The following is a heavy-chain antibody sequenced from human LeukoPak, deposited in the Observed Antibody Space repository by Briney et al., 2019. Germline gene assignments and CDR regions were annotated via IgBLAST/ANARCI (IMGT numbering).Heavy chain of an antibody. V-gene: IGHV3-30*02. CDR2: IRYDGSNK. CDR1: GVTFSSYG. D-gene: IGHD6-13*01. Sequence: GGSLRLSCAASGVTFSSYGMHWVRQAPGKGLEWVAFIRYDGSNKYYADSVKGRFTISRDNAKNSLYLQMNSLRAEDTAVYYCARSRSDDYWGQGTLVTVSS. J-gene: IGHJ4*02. CDR3: ARSRSDDY.